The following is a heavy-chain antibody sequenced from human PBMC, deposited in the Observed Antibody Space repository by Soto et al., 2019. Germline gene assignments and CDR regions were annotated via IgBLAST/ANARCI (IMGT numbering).Heavy chain of an antibody. D-gene: IGHD4-17*01. V-gene: IGHV1-69*01. CDR3: ATDSGGTTVAFGMDV. CDR1: GGTFSSYA. J-gene: IGHJ6*02. Sequence: QVQLVQSGAEVKKPGSSVKGSCKASGGTFSSYAISWVRQAPGQGLEWMGGIIPIFGTANYAQKFQGRVTITAYESTSTGYMELSSLRSEDTAVYYCATDSGGTTVAFGMDVWGQGTTVTVSS. CDR2: IIPIFGTA.